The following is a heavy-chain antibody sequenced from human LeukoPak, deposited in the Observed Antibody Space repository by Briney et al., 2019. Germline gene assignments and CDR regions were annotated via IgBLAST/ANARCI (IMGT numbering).Heavy chain of an antibody. Sequence: SETLSLTCTVSGGSISAYYWSWIRQPPGKGLEWVGYISYSGSTKYNPSLKSRVTISVDTSKNQFSLKLSSVTAADTAVYYCARYGMATIQFFDYWGQGTLFTVSS. D-gene: IGHD5-24*01. CDR2: ISYSGST. V-gene: IGHV4-59*01. CDR3: ARYGMATIQFFDY. CDR1: GGSISAYY. J-gene: IGHJ4*02.